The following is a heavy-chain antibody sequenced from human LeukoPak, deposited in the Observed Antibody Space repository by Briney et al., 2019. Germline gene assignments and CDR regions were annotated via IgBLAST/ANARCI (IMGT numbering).Heavy chain of an antibody. CDR2: IIPIFGTA. Sequence: SVKVSCKASGYTFTSYGISWVRQAPGQGLEWMGGIIPIFGTANYAQKFQGRVTITADESTSTAYMELSSLRSEDTAVYYCARDRRDSSGYYYDAFDIWGQGTMVTVSS. CDR3: ARDRRDSSGYYYDAFDI. J-gene: IGHJ3*02. V-gene: IGHV1-69*13. CDR1: GYTFTSYG. D-gene: IGHD3-22*01.